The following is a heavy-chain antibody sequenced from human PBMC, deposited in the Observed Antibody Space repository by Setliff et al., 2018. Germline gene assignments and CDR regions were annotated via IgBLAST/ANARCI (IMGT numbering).Heavy chain of an antibody. V-gene: IGHV1-46*01. CDR2: INPSGGST. J-gene: IGHJ5*02. D-gene: IGHD1-26*01. CDR1: GYTFTSYY. Sequence: ASVKVSCKASGYTFTSYYMHWVRQAPGQGPEWMGIINPSGGSTSYAQKFQGRVTMTRDTSTRTVYMELSSLRSEDTAVYYCAIPGGGAPLWFDPWGQGTLVTVSS. CDR3: AIPGGGAPLWFDP.